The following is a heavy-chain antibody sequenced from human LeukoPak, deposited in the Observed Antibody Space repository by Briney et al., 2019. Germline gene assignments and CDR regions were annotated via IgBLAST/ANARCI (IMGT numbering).Heavy chain of an antibody. CDR2: ISSSGSTI. D-gene: IGHD2-2*02. V-gene: IGHV3-11*01. CDR1: GFTFSDYY. CDR3: ARDRRGDPYCSSTSCYRGWYFDL. Sequence: GGSLRLSCAASGFTFSDYYMSWIRQAPGKGLEWVSYISSSGSTIYYADSVKGRFTISRDNAKNSLYLQMNSLRAEDTAVYYCARDRRGDPYCSSTSCYRGWYFDLWGRGTLVTVSS. J-gene: IGHJ2*01.